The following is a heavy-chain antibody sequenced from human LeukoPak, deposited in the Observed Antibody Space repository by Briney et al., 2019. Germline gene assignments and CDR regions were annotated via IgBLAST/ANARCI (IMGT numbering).Heavy chain of an antibody. Sequence: QPGGSLRLSCAASGFIFSNYAMSWVRQAPGKGLEWVSAISGSGSNTYYAESVKGRFTIPKDNPKNTLYLQMNSLRAEDTAVYYCAKDGGSGSPGDYFGYWGQGTLGTVSS. CDR1: GFIFSNYA. V-gene: IGHV3-23*01. CDR2: ISGSGSNT. CDR3: AKDGGSGSPGDYFGY. D-gene: IGHD3-10*01. J-gene: IGHJ4*02.